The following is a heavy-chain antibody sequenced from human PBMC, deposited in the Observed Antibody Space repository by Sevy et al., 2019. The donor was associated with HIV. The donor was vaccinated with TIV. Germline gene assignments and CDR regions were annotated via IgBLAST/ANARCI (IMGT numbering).Heavy chain of an antibody. Sequence: SETLSLTCTVSGASITNYYWSWIRQPAGKGLEGIGRINTRGDTHSNPSLKSRVTMSLDTSQKHFSLKLTSVIAADTAVYYCARDVVVRGVFPTYYYHYYMDVWGKRTTVTVSS. CDR3: ARDVVVRGVFPTYYYHYYMDV. CDR1: GASITNYY. D-gene: IGHD3-10*01. CDR2: INTRGDT. V-gene: IGHV4-4*07. J-gene: IGHJ6*03.